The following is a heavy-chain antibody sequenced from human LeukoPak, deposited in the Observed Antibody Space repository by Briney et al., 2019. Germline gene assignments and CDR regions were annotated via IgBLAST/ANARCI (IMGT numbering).Heavy chain of an antibody. Sequence: PSETLSLTCAVYGGSFSGYYWSWIRQPPGKGLEWIGEINHSGSTNYNPSLKSRVAISVDTSKNQFSLKLSSVTAADTAVYYCARGAGDRSSSWYGERRTTVGFDPWGQGTLVTVSS. CDR1: GGSFSGYY. J-gene: IGHJ5*02. V-gene: IGHV4-34*01. CDR2: INHSGST. D-gene: IGHD6-13*01. CDR3: ARGAGDRSSSWYGERRTTVGFDP.